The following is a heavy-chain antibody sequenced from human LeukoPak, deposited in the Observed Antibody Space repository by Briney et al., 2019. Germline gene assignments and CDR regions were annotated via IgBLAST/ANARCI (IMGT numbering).Heavy chain of an antibody. Sequence: SETLSLTCTVSGYSISSGYCWGWIRQSPGKGLDWIGSICHSGATHYNPSLKSRVTISGDTSKNQFSVKLTSLTDADTAVYYCARAIVRGYNWFDPWGQGTLVSVSS. V-gene: IGHV4-38-2*02. CDR3: ARAIVRGYNWFDP. CDR2: ICHSGAT. D-gene: IGHD3-10*02. J-gene: IGHJ5*02. CDR1: GYSISSGYC.